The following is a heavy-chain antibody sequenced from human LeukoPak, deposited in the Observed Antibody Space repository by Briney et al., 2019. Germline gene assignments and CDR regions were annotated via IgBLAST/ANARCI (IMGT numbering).Heavy chain of an antibody. CDR3: ARRLTQYDCFDP. CDR2: TYYRSTWYN. J-gene: IGHJ5*02. V-gene: IGHV6-1*01. CDR1: GDSVSSNSVT. Sequence: QTLSLTCAISGDSVSSNSVTWNWIRQSPSRGLEWLGRTYYRSTWYNDYAVSVRGRITVNPDTSKNQFSLHLNSVTPEDTAVYCCARRLTQYDCFDPWGQGILVTVSS. D-gene: IGHD2-2*01.